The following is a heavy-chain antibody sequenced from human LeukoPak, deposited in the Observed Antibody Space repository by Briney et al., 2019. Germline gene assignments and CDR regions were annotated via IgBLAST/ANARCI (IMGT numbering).Heavy chain of an antibody. CDR1: GFTFSSYE. J-gene: IGHJ6*04. CDR3: ARIGEDGMDV. Sequence: GGSPRLSCAASGFTFSSYEMNWVRQAPGKGLEWVSCISSSGSTIYYADSVKGRFTISRDNAKNSLYLQMDSLRAEDTAVYYCARIGEDGMDVWGKGTTVTVSS. V-gene: IGHV3-48*03. CDR2: ISSSGSTI.